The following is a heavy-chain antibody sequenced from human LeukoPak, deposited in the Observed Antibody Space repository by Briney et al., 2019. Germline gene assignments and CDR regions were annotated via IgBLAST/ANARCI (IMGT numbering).Heavy chain of an antibody. CDR2: IYYSGST. D-gene: IGHD5-24*01. Sequence: SETLSLTCTVSGGSISSSSYYWGWIRQPPGKGLEWIGSIYYSGSTYYNPSLKSRVTISVDTSKNQFSLKLSSVTAADTAVYYCARNYIEFDYWGQGTLVTVSS. J-gene: IGHJ4*02. CDR1: GGSISSSSYY. CDR3: ARNYIEFDY. V-gene: IGHV4-39*01.